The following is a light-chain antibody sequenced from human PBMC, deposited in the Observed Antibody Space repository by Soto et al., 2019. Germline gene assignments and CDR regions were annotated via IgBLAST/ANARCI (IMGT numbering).Light chain of an antibody. CDR3: QQRGA. J-gene: IGKJ2*01. Sequence: EVVLTQSPATLSLSPGERATLSCRSSQSISGLAWYQQKPGQAPRLLIYDASNRATDIPARFSGSGSETDFTLTISSLEPEDFAVYYCQQRGAFGQGTKVEIK. V-gene: IGKV3-11*01. CDR2: DAS. CDR1: QSISG.